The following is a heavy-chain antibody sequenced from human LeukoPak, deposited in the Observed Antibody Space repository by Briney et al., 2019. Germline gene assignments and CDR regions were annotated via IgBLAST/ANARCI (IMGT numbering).Heavy chain of an antibody. Sequence: GGSLRLSCAASGFTFSSYGMHWVRQAPGKGLEWVAVISYGGSNKYYADSVKGRFTISRDNSKNTLYLQMNSLRAEDTAVYYCAKPGSYCSGGSCSLFFDYWGQGTLVTVSS. V-gene: IGHV3-30*18. CDR2: ISYGGSNK. CDR3: AKPGSYCSGGSCSLFFDY. J-gene: IGHJ4*02. D-gene: IGHD2-15*01. CDR1: GFTFSSYG.